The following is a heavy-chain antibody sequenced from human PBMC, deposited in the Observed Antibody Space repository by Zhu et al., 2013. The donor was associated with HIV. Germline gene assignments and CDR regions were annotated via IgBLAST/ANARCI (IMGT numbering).Heavy chain of an antibody. CDR2: IYHSGST. CDR3: ARGVDYGDLLDY. D-gene: IGHD4-17*01. V-gene: IGHV4-38-2*02. J-gene: IGHJ4*02. CDR1: GYSISSGYY. Sequence: QVQLQESGPGLVKPSETLSLTCTVSGYSISSGYYWGWIRQPPGKGLEWIGSIYHSGSTYYNPSLKSRVTISVDTSKNQFSLKLSSVTAADTAVYYCARGVDYGDLLDYWGQGTLVTVSS.